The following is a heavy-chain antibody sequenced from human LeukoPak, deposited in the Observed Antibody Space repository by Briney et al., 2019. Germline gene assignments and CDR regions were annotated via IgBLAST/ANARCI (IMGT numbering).Heavy chain of an antibody. CDR2: IDHRGDT. Sequence: SETLSLTCSVYGGSFSRYYWSWIRQSPGKGLEWIAEIDHRGDTNYNPSVKSRVTISVDTSKNQFSLKVRSLSAADTAVYYCARGATISETGYFDFWGQGTLVTVSS. CDR1: GGSFSRYY. D-gene: IGHD5-24*01. V-gene: IGHV4-34*01. J-gene: IGHJ4*03. CDR3: ARGATISETGYFDF.